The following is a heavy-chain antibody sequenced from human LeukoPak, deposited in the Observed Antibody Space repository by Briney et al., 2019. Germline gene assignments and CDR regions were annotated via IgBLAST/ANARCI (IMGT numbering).Heavy chain of an antibody. CDR1: GYTFTNYA. V-gene: IGHV1-18*04. CDR2: ISGDNGDT. D-gene: IGHD1-26*01. CDR3: ARDRYGVRSGSCDY. J-gene: IGHJ4*02. Sequence: GASVKVSCKASGYTFTNYAISWVRQAPGQGLEWMGWISGDNGDTSYAQKLQGRVTMTTDTSTSTAYMELRSLRYDDTAVYYCARDRYGVRSGSCDYWGQGTLVTVSS.